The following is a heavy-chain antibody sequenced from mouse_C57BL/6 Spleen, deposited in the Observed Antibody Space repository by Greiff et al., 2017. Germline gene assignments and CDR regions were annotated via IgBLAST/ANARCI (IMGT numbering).Heavy chain of an antibody. CDR3: ARWGDYGSQWFGY. Sequence: QVQLQQSGAELVRPGASVKLSCKASGYTFTDYYINWVQQRPGQGLEWIARLYPGSGNTYYNEKFKGNATLTAEKASSTAYMQLSSLTSEDSAVYFCARWGDYGSQWFGYWGQGTTLTVSS. CDR1: GYTFTDYY. J-gene: IGHJ2*01. D-gene: IGHD1-1*01. V-gene: IGHV1-76*01. CDR2: LYPGSGNT.